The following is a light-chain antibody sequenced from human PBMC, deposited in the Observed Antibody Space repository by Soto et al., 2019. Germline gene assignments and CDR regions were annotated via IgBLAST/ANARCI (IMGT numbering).Light chain of an antibody. CDR3: QQSYTTPWT. V-gene: IGKV1-39*01. Sequence: DIQMTQSPSSLSASVGDRVTITCRARQSITSYLNWYQQKPGKAPQLLIYAASSLQSGVPSRFSGSGSGTDFTLTISSLQPEEFATYFCQQSYTTPWTFGQGTKVEVK. CDR2: AAS. CDR1: QSITSY. J-gene: IGKJ1*01.